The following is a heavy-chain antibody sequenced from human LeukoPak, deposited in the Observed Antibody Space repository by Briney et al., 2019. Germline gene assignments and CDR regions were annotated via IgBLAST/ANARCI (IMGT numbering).Heavy chain of an antibody. V-gene: IGHV3-15*01. CDR3: TRVYWGEWFAALDY. CDR2: IKSKTDGGTT. D-gene: IGHD3-3*01. CDR1: GFTFSNAW. J-gene: IGHJ4*02. Sequence: GGSLRLSCAVSGFTFSNAWMSWVRQAPGKGLEWVGRIKSKTDGGTTGYAAPVKGRFTISRDDSKNTLYLQMNSLKTEDTAVYYCTRVYWGEWFAALDYWGQGTLVTVSS.